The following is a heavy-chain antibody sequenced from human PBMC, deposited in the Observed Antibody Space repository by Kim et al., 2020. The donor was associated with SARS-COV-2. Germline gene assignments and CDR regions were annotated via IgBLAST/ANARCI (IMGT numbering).Heavy chain of an antibody. CDR1: GGTFSSYA. V-gene: IGHV1-69*13. CDR2: IIPIFGTA. CDR3: ARDPLHGYNYGAFYFDY. D-gene: IGHD5-12*01. J-gene: IGHJ4*02. Sequence: SVKVSCKASGGTFSSYAISWVRQAPGQGLEWMGGIIPIFGTANYAQKFQGRVTITADESTSTAYMELSSLRSEDTAVYYCARDPLHGYNYGAFYFDYWGQGTLVTVSS.